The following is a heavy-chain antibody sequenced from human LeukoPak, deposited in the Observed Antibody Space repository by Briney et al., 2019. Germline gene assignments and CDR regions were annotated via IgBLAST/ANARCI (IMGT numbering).Heavy chain of an antibody. CDR3: ATTPLPDNSGWYQCPYVY. CDR2: INPNSGGT. Sequence: ASVKVSCKASGYTFTGYYMHWVRQAPGQGLEWMGRINPNSGGTNYAQKFQGRVTMTRDTSISTAYMELSRLRSDDTAVYYCATTPLPDNSGWYQCPYVYWGEGTLVTVSS. CDR1: GYTFTGYY. V-gene: IGHV1-2*06. J-gene: IGHJ4*02. D-gene: IGHD6-19*01.